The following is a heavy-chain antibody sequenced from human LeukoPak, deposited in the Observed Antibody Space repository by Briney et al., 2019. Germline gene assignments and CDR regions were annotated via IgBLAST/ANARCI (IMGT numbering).Heavy chain of an antibody. CDR1: GGSMSSYY. V-gene: IGHV4-59*08. CDR3: ARGARAGYNLEPFDY. CDR2: IYYSGST. D-gene: IGHD5-24*01. J-gene: IGHJ4*02. Sequence: PSETLSLTCTVSGGSMSSYYWSWIRQPPGKGLEWIGYIYYSGSTKYNPSLKSRVTISVDTSKNQFSLKLSSVTAADTAVYYGARGARAGYNLEPFDYWGQGTLVTVSS.